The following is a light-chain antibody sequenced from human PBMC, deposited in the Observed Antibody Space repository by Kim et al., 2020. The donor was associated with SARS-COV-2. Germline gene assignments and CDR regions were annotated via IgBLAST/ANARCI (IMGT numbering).Light chain of an antibody. Sequence: QSALTQPASESGSPGHSITISCTGTSSDVGGYNHVSWYQQHPGKVPKLLIYDVSKWPSGVANRFSGSKSGNTASLTISELPAEAEADYYCASFAPSNTWVFGGGTQLTVL. CDR3: ASFAPSNTWV. CDR2: DVS. J-gene: IGLJ3*02. V-gene: IGLV2-14*01. CDR1: SSDVGGYNH.